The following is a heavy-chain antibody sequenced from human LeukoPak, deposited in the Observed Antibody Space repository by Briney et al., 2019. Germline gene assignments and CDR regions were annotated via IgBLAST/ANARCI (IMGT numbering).Heavy chain of an antibody. CDR3: AKETLTGGDRYFDL. J-gene: IGHJ2*01. CDR1: GFTFSSYG. Sequence: GGSLRLSCAASGFTFSSYGMHWVRQAPGKGLEGVAFIRYDGSNTYYADSLKGRITISRDNSKNTLYLQMNSLRAEDTAVYYCAKETLTGGDRYFDLWGRGTLVTVSS. V-gene: IGHV3-30*02. D-gene: IGHD1-20*01. CDR2: IRYDGSNT.